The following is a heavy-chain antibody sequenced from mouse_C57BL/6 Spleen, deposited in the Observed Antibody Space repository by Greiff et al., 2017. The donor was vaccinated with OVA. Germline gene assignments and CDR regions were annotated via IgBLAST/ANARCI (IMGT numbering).Heavy chain of an antibody. CDR1: GFTFTDYY. CDR3: ARSGYGNFYWYFDV. CDR2: IYPGSGTT. J-gene: IGHJ1*03. V-gene: IGHV1-76*01. Sequence: VQLQQSGAELVRPGASVKLSCTASGFTFTDYYINWVKQRPGQGLEWIAMIYPGSGTTYYNEKFKGKATLTAEKSSITAYMQLSSLTSEDSAVYFCARSGYGNFYWYFDVWGTGTTVTVSS. D-gene: IGHD2-1*01.